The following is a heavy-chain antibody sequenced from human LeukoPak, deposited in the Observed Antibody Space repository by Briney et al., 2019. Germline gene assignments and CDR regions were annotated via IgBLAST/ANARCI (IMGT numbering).Heavy chain of an antibody. Sequence: SVKVSCKASGGAFSSYAISWVRQAPGQGLEWMGRIIPIFGTANYAQKFQGRVTITTDESTSTAYMELSSLRSEDTAVYYCARGGDGYNLGWFDYWGQGTLVTVSS. V-gene: IGHV1-69*05. CDR3: ARGGDGYNLGWFDY. J-gene: IGHJ4*02. CDR2: IIPIFGTA. D-gene: IGHD5-24*01. CDR1: GGAFSSYA.